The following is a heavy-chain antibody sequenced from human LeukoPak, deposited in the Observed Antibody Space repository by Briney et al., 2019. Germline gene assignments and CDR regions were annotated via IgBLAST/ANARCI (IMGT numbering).Heavy chain of an antibody. Sequence: SLRLSCAASGFTFDDYAMHWVRQAPGKGLEWVSGISWNSGSIGYADSVKGRFTISRDNAKNSLYLQMNSLRAEDTALYYCAKDMSETLSQAFDIWGQGTMVTVSS. CDR3: AKDMSETLSQAFDI. CDR2: ISWNSGSI. CDR1: GFTFDDYA. D-gene: IGHD3-16*02. V-gene: IGHV3-9*01. J-gene: IGHJ3*02.